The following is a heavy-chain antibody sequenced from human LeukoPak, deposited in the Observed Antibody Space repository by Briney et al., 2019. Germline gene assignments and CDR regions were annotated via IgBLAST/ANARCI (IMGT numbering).Heavy chain of an antibody. CDR2: ISYDGSSK. Sequence: GGSLRLYCAASGFTFSNYAMHWVRQAPGKGLEWVAVISYDGSSKNYADSVKGRFTISRDNSKNTLYLQMNNLRPEDTAVYYWARDWGGSSSGYYQYFDYWGQGTLVTVSS. CDR1: GFTFSNYA. J-gene: IGHJ4*02. V-gene: IGHV3-30*04. D-gene: IGHD3-22*01. CDR3: ARDWGGSSSGYYQYFDY.